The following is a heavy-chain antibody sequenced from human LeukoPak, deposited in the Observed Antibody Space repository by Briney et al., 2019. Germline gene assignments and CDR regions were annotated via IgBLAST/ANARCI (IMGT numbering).Heavy chain of an antibody. CDR1: GFTFSSYA. V-gene: IGHV3-23*01. D-gene: IGHD5-18*01. CDR3: AKASGGGYSYGLIDY. Sequence: GGSLRLSCAASGFTFSSYAMSWVRQAPGKGLEWVSAISGRGGSTYYADSVKGRFTISRDNSKNTLYLQMNSLRAEDPAVYHCAKASGGGYSYGLIDYWGQGTLVTVSS. J-gene: IGHJ4*02. CDR2: ISGRGGST.